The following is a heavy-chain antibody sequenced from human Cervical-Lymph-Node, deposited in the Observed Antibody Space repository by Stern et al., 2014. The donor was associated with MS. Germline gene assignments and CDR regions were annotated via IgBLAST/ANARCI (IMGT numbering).Heavy chain of an antibody. Sequence: VQLVESGPGLVKPSQTLSLSCTVSGAPVNSGGYYWTWIRQVPGKGLEWIGYIHHRGATFYNPPLKSRVTISVDTSENQVYLMLSSVTAADTAVYYCAAIGPLMEGAAFDIWGQGTLVTVSS. J-gene: IGHJ3*02. CDR1: GAPVNSGGYY. D-gene: IGHD3-16*01. V-gene: IGHV4-31*03. CDR2: IHHRGAT. CDR3: AAIGPLMEGAAFDI.